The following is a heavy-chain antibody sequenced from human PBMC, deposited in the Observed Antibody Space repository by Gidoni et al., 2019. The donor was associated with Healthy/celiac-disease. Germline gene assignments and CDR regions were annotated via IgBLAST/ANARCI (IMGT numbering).Heavy chain of an antibody. CDR2: IIPIFGTA. D-gene: IGHD5-12*01. J-gene: IGHJ5*02. V-gene: IGHV1-69*01. CDR3: ARDLVEMATISGRWSP. Sequence: LEWMGGIIPIFGTANYAQKFQGRVTITADESTSTAYMELSSLRSEDTAVYYCARDLVEMATISGRWSPWGQGTLVTVSS.